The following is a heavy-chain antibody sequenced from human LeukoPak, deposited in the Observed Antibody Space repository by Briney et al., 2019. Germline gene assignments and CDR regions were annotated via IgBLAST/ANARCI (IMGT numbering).Heavy chain of an antibody. V-gene: IGHV3-23*01. CDR2: ITGSGGSK. J-gene: IGHJ4*02. CDR1: GFTFSSYW. Sequence: GGSLRLSCAASGFTFSSYWMHWVRQAPGKGLEWVSAITGSGGSKYYADSVTGRFTISRDNSKNTLYLQMNSLRAEDTAVYYCARGWCSCTIWNPFDCRVQGRLVSVRS. D-gene: IGHD2-2*01. CDR3: ARGWCSCTIWNPFDC.